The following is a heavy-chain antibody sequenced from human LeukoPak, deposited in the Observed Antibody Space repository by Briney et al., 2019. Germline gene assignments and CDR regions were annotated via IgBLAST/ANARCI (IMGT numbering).Heavy chain of an antibody. CDR2: IYTSGST. V-gene: IGHV4-61*02. CDR1: GGSISSGSYY. Sequence: SETLSLTCTVSGGSISSGSYYWSWIRQPAGKGLEWIGRIYTSGSTNYNPSLKSRVTISVDTSKNQFSLKLSSVTAADTAVYYCARLYNWNDIYYYYYMDVWGKGTTVTVSS. D-gene: IGHD1-20*01. J-gene: IGHJ6*03. CDR3: ARLYNWNDIYYYYYMDV.